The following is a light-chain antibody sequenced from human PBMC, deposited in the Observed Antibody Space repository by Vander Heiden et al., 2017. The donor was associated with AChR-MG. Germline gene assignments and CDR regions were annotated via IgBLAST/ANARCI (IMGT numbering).Light chain of an antibody. V-gene: IGKV3-20*01. CDR1: QSVSSSY. CDR2: GAS. Sequence: EIVLTQSPGTLVLFPGERATLSCRASQSVSSSYLAWYQQKPGQAPRLLIYGASSRATGIPDSFGGSGSGTDFTLTINRLEPEDFAVYYCHQYGSSPRTFGQGTKVEIK. J-gene: IGKJ1*01. CDR3: HQYGSSPRT.